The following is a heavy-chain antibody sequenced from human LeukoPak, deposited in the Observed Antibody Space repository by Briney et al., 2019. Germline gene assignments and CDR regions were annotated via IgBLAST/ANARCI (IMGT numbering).Heavy chain of an antibody. V-gene: IGHV4-59*01. CDR3: ARGYYYDSSGYYE. Sequence: SETLSLTCTVSGGSISSYYWSWIRQPPGMGLEWIGYIYYTGSTNYNPSLKSRVTISVDTSKNQFSLKLSSVTAADTAVYYCARGYYYDSSGYYEWGQGTLVTVSS. D-gene: IGHD3-22*01. CDR2: IYYTGST. CDR1: GGSISSYY. J-gene: IGHJ4*02.